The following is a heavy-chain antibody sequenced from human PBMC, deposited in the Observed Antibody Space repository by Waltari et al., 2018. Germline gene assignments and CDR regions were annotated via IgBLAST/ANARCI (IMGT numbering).Heavy chain of an antibody. CDR1: GFTFSSYA. CDR2: ISGSGGST. J-gene: IGHJ5*02. D-gene: IGHD2-15*01. Sequence: EVQLLESGGGLVQPGGSLRLSCAASGFTFSSYAMSWVRQAPRKGLVWVSAISGSGGSTYYADSVKGRFTISRDNSKNTLYLQMNSLRAEDTAVYYCAKDRYCSGGSCHSWFDPWGQGTLVTVSS. CDR3: AKDRYCSGGSCHSWFDP. V-gene: IGHV3-23*01.